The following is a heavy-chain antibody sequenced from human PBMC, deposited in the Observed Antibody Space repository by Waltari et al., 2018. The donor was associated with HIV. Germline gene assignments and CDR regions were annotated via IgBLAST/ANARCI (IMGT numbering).Heavy chain of an antibody. CDR3: ARDLVVAAAEGFDP. V-gene: IGHV4-59*01. CDR1: GGSIPSYY. D-gene: IGHD2-15*01. J-gene: IGHJ5*02. Sequence: QVELQESGPGLVKPSETLSLTCTVSGGSIPSYYWSWLRQSPGLGLEWIGHIYYSGRTTYNPSLKGRVIMSLDTSKNHISLNLRSLSAADTAVYYCARDLVVAAAEGFDPWGQGILVTVSS. CDR2: IYYSGRT.